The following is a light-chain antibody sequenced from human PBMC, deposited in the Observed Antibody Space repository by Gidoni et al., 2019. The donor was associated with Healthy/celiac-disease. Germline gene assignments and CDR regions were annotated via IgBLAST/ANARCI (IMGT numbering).Light chain of an antibody. V-gene: IGKV3-20*01. Sequence: EIVLTQSPGTLSLSPGERATLSCRASQSVSSSYLAWYRQKPGQAPRLLIYGASSRAPGIPDRFSGSGSGTDFTLTISRLEPEDFAVYYCQQYGSSPPTFGQGTKVEIK. CDR2: GAS. CDR3: QQYGSSPPT. J-gene: IGKJ1*01. CDR1: QSVSSSY.